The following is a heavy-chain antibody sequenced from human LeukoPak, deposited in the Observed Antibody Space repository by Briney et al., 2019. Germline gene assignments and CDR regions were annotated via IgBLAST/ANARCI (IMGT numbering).Heavy chain of an antibody. D-gene: IGHD6-6*01. CDR3: ARVMAARRNAFDI. Sequence: GGSLRLSCAASGFTFSSHWMTWIREAPGKGLEWVASIKKDVGEKFYVDSVKGRFTISRDNAKNSLYLHMNSLRAEDTAVYYCARVMAARRNAFDIWGQGTMVTVSS. CDR1: GFTFSSHW. J-gene: IGHJ3*02. V-gene: IGHV3-7*01. CDR2: IKKDVGEK.